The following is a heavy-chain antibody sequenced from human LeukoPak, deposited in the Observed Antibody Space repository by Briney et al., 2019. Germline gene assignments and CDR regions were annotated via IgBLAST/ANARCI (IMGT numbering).Heavy chain of an antibody. CDR1: GYSISSGYY. J-gene: IGHJ3*02. CDR2: IYHSGRT. D-gene: IGHD1-14*01. CDR3: ARDIHVPRIREPYFDI. Sequence: SETLSLTCIVSGYSISSGYYWGWIRQPPGKGLEWIGSIYHSGRTNYNPSLKGRVTISVDTSKNPFSLKLSSVTAADTAVYYCARDIHVPRIREPYFDIWGEGTLVTVSS. V-gene: IGHV4-38-2*02.